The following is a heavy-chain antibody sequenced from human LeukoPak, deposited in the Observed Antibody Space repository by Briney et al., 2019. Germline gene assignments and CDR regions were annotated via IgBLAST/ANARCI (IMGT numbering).Heavy chain of an antibody. CDR2: FDPEDGET. CDR1: GYTLTELS. D-gene: IGHD3-22*01. CDR3: ATVDSSGYIGGMDV. J-gene: IGHJ6*02. V-gene: IGHV1-24*01. Sequence: GASVKVSCKVSGYTLTELSMHWVRQAPGKGLEWMGGFDPEDGETIYAQKFQGRVTMTEDTSTDTAYMELSSLRSEDTAVYYCATVDSSGYIGGMDVWGQGTMVTVSS.